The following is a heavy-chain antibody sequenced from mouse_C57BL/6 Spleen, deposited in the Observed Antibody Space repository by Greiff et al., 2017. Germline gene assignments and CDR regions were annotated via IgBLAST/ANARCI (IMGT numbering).Heavy chain of an antibody. CDR2: IYPGDGDN. Sequence: GASVKISCTASGYAFSSYWMNWVKQRPGKGLEWLGQIYPGDGDNNYNGKFKGKATLTADKSSSTAYMQPSSLTSEDSSVYFCARPGTVVATPYDMGYWGQGTSVTVSS. D-gene: IGHD1-1*01. J-gene: IGHJ4*01. CDR3: ARPGTVVATPYDMGY. V-gene: IGHV1-80*01. CDR1: GYAFSSYW.